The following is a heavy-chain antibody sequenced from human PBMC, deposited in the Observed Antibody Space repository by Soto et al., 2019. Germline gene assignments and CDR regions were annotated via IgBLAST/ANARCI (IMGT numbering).Heavy chain of an antibody. Sequence: QVQLQESGPGLVKPSGTLSLTCAVSGGSISSSNWWSWVRQPPGKGLEWIGEIFHNGNTYSNPSLTGRVTMSVDKSKNQSSLTLNSVTAAVTAVYYCASRTYAMDVWGQGTTVTVSS. J-gene: IGHJ6*02. CDR3: ASRTYAMDV. CDR2: IFHNGNT. V-gene: IGHV4-4*02. CDR1: GGSISSSNW.